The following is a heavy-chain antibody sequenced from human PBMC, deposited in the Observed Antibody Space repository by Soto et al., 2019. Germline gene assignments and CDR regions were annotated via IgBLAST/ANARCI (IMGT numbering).Heavy chain of an antibody. J-gene: IGHJ3*02. V-gene: IGHV3-72*01. CDR1: GFTFSDHY. CDR2: TRNKANSYTT. CDR3: ARDLGWDRNAFDI. Sequence: GESLKISCAASGFTFSDHYMDWVRQAPGKGLEWVGRTRNKANSYTTEYAASVKGRFTISRDDSKNSLYLQMNSLKTEDTAVYYCARDLGWDRNAFDIWGQGTMVTVSS. D-gene: IGHD3-16*01.